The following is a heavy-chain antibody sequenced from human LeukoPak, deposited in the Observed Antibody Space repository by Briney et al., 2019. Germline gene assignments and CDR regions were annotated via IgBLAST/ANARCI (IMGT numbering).Heavy chain of an antibody. Sequence: GGSLRLSCAASGFTFSSYCMHWVRQAPGKGLEWVAFIRYDGSNKYYADSVKGRFTISRDNSKNTLYLQMNSLRAEDTAVYYCAKDYSGYSYGRRGYLDYWGQGTLVTVSS. V-gene: IGHV3-30*02. CDR3: AKDYSGYSYGRRGYLDY. CDR1: GFTFSSYC. CDR2: IRYDGSNK. D-gene: IGHD5-18*01. J-gene: IGHJ4*02.